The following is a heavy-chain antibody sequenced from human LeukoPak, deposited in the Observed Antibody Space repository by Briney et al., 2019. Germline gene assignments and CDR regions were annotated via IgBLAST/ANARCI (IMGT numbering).Heavy chain of an antibody. D-gene: IGHD3-3*01. CDR3: ARGTLARTGPPPPRNSFGAAPPFFDY. J-gene: IGHJ4*02. CDR1: GYTFTSYG. Sequence: ASVKVSCKASGYTFTSYGISWVRQAPGQGLEWMGWISAYNGNTNYAQKLQGRVTMTTDTSTSTAYMELRSLRSDDTAVYYCARGTLARTGPPPPRNSFGAAPPFFDYWGQGTLVTVSS. V-gene: IGHV1-18*01. CDR2: ISAYNGNT.